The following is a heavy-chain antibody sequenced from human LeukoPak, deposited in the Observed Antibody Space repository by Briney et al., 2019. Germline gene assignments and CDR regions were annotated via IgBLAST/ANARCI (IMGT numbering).Heavy chain of an antibody. D-gene: IGHD2-2*01. CDR3: ASTERCSTTCPLDY. CDR1: GGSLTGYY. Sequence: PSETLSLTCATSGGSLTGYYWTWIRQPPGKRLEWIGEINDGGSTNYNPSLKSRVTISLDTSNNQVSLSLTSMTAADTGVYYCASTERCSTTCPLDYWGQGTLVTVSS. V-gene: IGHV4-34*01. CDR2: INDGGST. J-gene: IGHJ4*02.